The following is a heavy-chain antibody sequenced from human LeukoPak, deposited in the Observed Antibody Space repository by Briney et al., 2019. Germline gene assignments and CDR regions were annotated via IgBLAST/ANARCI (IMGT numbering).Heavy chain of an antibody. CDR3: ARDRVRVEFDY. CDR1: GFTFSSYP. Sequence: PGGSLGLSCAASGFTFSSYPMSWVRQAPGKGLEWVSAISSSGSTPYYADSVKGRFTISRDNSKNTLYLQMNSLRAEDTAVYYCARDRVRVEFDYWGQGTLVTVSS. D-gene: IGHD3-10*01. CDR2: ISSSGSTP. V-gene: IGHV3-23*01. J-gene: IGHJ4*02.